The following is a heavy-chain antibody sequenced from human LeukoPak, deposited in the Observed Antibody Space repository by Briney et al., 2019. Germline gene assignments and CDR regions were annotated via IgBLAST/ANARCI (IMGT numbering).Heavy chain of an antibody. V-gene: IGHV3-23*01. CDR3: ASCIAARPDYYYYMDV. J-gene: IGHJ6*03. CDR1: GFTFSSYA. CDR2: ISGSGGST. D-gene: IGHD6-6*01. Sequence: GGSLRLSCAASGFTFSSYAMSWVRQAPGKGLEWVSAISGSGGSTYYADSVKGRFTISRDSSKNTLFLQMNSLRGDDTAVYYCASCIAARPDYYYYMDVWGKGTTVTVSS.